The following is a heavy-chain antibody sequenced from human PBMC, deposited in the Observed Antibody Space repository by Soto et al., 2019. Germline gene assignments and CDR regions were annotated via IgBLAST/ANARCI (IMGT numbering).Heavy chain of an antibody. Sequence: ASVKVSCKASGYTFTNYYIHWVRQAPGQGLEWMGLINPNGGGTIYARTFQGRLTLTSDTSTSTVDLELSSLGSGDTAVYFCARGRMVIRDFDSWGQGTLVTVSS. J-gene: IGHJ4*02. D-gene: IGHD2-15*01. CDR1: GYTFTNYY. V-gene: IGHV1-46*01. CDR2: INPNGGGT. CDR3: ARGRMVIRDFDS.